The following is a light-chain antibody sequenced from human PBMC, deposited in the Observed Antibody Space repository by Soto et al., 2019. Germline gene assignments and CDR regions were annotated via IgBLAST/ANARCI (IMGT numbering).Light chain of an antibody. Sequence: QSVLTQSPSASASLGASVKLTCTLSSGHSSYAIAWHQQQPEKGPRYLMKLDSDGSHTKGDAIPDRFSGSSSGAERYLTISSLQSDDEADYYYQTWGTGIHVVFGGGTKLTVL. CDR3: QTWGTGIHVV. CDR2: LDSDGSH. J-gene: IGLJ2*01. V-gene: IGLV4-69*01. CDR1: SGHSSYA.